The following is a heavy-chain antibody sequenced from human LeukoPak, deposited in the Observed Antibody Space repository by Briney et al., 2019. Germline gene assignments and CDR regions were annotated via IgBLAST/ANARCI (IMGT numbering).Heavy chain of an antibody. CDR1: GGSFSGYY. CDR3: ARGYGSGSYYKYYYYGMDV. J-gene: IGHJ6*02. CDR2: INHSGST. Sequence: PSETLSLTCAVYGGSFSGYYWSWIRQPPGKGPEWIGEINHSGSTNYNPSLKSRVTISVDTYKNQFSLKLSSVTAADTAVYYCARGYGSGSYYKYYYYGMDVWGQGTTVTVSS. V-gene: IGHV4-34*01. D-gene: IGHD3-10*01.